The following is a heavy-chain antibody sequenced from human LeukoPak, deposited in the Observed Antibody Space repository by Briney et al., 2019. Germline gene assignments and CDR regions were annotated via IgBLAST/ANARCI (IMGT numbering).Heavy chain of an antibody. Sequence: GGSLRLSCAASGFTFDKYGMSWVRQSPEKGLVWVSRINSDESSTVYADSVKGRFAISRDNAKNTLHLQMNSLRAEDTAVYYCARGDSRGYYYTSGFDPWGQGTLVTVSS. CDR2: INSDESST. V-gene: IGHV3-74*01. CDR1: GFTFDKYG. CDR3: ARGDSRGYYYTSGFDP. J-gene: IGHJ5*02. D-gene: IGHD3-22*01.